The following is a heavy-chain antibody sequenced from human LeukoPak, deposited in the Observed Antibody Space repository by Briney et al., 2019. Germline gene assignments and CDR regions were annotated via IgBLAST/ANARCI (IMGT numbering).Heavy chain of an antibody. D-gene: IGHD7-27*01. J-gene: IGHJ3*02. V-gene: IGHV3-74*01. CDR3: ARDIPGAFDI. CDR1: GFTFSSYW. Sequence: GGSLRLSCAASGFTFSSYWMHWVRHAPGKGLVGVSRINDDGRSTSYADSVKGRFTISRDNAKNSLYLQMNSLRAEDTAVYYCARDIPGAFDIWGQGTMVTVSS. CDR2: INDDGRST.